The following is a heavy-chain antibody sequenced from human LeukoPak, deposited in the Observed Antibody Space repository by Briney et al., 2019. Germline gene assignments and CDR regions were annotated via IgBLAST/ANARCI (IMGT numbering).Heavy chain of an antibody. D-gene: IGHD3-10*01. V-gene: IGHV1-2*02. CDR3: ARGKRYYDGSGIYYILEYYYYYMDV. CDR2: INTNSGGK. CDR1: GYTFTGYY. J-gene: IGHJ6*03. Sequence: GASVKVSCKASGYTFTGYYMHWVRQAPGQGLGWMGGINTNSGGKNYAQKFQGRVTMSRDTSISTAYMELSRLRSDDTAVYYCARGKRYYDGSGIYYILEYYYYYMDVWGKGTTVTVSS.